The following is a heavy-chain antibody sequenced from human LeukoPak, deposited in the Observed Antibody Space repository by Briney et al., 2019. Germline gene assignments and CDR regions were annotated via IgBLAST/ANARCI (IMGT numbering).Heavy chain of an antibody. D-gene: IGHD3-22*01. CDR3: ARDSYYYDSSGYYFDY. V-gene: IGHV4-39*07. CDR1: GGSISSTRYY. CDR2: IYYSGST. Sequence: SETLSLTCTVSGGSISSTRYYWGWIRQPPGKGLEWIGSIYYSGSTYYNPSLKSRVTMSVDRSKNQFSLKLNSVTAADTAVYYCARDSYYYDSSGYYFDYWGQGTLVTVSS. J-gene: IGHJ4*02.